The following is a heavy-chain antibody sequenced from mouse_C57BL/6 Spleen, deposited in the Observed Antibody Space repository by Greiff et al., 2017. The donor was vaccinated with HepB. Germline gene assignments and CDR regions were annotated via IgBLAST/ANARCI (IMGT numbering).Heavy chain of an antibody. V-gene: IGHV6-6*01. J-gene: IGHJ4*01. CDR3: TRDDPFYAMDY. CDR2: IRNKANNHAT. Sequence: EVQLQESGGGLVQPGGSMKLSCAASGFTFSDAWMDWVRQSPEKGLEWVAEIRNKANNHATYYAESVKGRFTISRDDSKSSVYLQMNSLRAEDTGIYYCTRDDPFYAMDYWGQGTSVTVSS. CDR1: GFTFSDAW.